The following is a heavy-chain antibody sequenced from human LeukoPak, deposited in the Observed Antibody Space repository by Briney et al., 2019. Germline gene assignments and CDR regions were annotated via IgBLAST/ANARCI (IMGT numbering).Heavy chain of an antibody. Sequence: PSETLSLTCTVSGGPISSYYWSWIRQPPGKGLEWIGYIYYSGSTNYNPSLKSRVAISVDTSKNQFSLKLRYVTAADTAVYYCASARMTTVTEFDYWGQGTLVTVSS. D-gene: IGHD4-17*01. CDR3: ASARMTTVTEFDY. V-gene: IGHV4-59*01. CDR2: IYYSGST. J-gene: IGHJ4*02. CDR1: GGPISSYY.